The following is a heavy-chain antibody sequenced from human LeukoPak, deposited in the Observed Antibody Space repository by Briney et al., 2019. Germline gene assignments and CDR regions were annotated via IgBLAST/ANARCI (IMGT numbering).Heavy chain of an antibody. CDR2: IKEDGSAK. CDR3: ARHGLRPRIVVVVAAKGRYNWFDP. Sequence: GGSLRLSCEASGFTFNSYWMTWVRQAPGKGLEWVANIKEDGSAKYYVDSVKGRFTISRDNAQNSLHLQMNSLRVEDTAVYYCARHGLRPRIVVVVAAKGRYNWFDPWGQGALVTVSS. CDR1: GFTFNSYW. V-gene: IGHV3-7*01. D-gene: IGHD2-15*01. J-gene: IGHJ5*02.